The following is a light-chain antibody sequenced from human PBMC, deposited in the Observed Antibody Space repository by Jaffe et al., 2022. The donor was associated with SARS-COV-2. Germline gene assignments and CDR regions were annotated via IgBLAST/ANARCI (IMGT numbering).Light chain of an antibody. J-gene: IGKJ5*01. CDR2: GAS. CDR1: QSVSSSF. V-gene: IGKV3-20*01. CDR3: QQYGNSPTT. Sequence: EIVLTQSPGTLSLSPGERATLSCRASQSVSSSFLAWYQQKPGQAPRLLIYGASSRATGIPDRISGSGSGTDFTLTISRLEPEDFAVYYCQQYGNSPTTFGQGTRLEIK.